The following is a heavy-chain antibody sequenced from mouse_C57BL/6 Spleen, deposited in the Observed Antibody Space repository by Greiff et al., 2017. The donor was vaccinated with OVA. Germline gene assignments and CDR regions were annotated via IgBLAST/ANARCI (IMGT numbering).Heavy chain of an antibody. CDR1: GYTFTSYW. D-gene: IGHD1-1*01. V-gene: IGHV1-50*01. CDR3: ARHYGSSSLIDV. Sequence: QVQLQQPGAELVKPGASVKLSCKASGYTFTSYWMQWVKQRPGQGLEWIGEIDPSDSYTNYTQKFKGKATLTVDTSSSTAYMQLSSLTSEDAAVYYCARHYGSSSLIDVWGTGATVTVAS. CDR2: IDPSDSYT. J-gene: IGHJ1*03.